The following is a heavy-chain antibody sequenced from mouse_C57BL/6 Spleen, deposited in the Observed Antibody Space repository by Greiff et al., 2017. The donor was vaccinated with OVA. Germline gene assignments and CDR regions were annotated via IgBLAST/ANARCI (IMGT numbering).Heavy chain of an antibody. J-gene: IGHJ2*01. CDR2: INPNNGGT. V-gene: IGHV1-18*01. CDR3: ARRTDYYGSSSYFDY. D-gene: IGHD1-1*01. Sequence: EVQLQQSGPELVKPGASVKIPCKASGYTFTDYNMDWVKQSHGKSLEWIGDINPNNGGTIYNQKFKGKATLTVDKSSSTAYMELRSLTSEDTAVYYCARRTDYYGSSSYFDYWGQGTTLTVSS. CDR1: GYTFTDYN.